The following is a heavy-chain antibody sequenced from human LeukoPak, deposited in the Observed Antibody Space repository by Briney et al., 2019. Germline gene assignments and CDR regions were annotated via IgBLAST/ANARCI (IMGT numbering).Heavy chain of an antibody. CDR2: ISGSGSST. CDR3: ARGGKATVVTM. CDR1: GFIFGNYA. D-gene: IGHD4-23*01. V-gene: IGHV3-23*01. Sequence: GGSLRLSCAGSGFIFGNYAMSWVRQAPGKGLEWVSGISGSGSSTYYADSVKGRFTISRDNSKNTLYLQMNSLGAEDTAVYYCARGGKATVVTMWGQGILVTVSS. J-gene: IGHJ4*02.